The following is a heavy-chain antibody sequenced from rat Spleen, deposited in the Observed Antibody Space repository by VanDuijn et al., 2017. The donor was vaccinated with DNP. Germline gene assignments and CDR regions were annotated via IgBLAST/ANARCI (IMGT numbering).Heavy chain of an antibody. CDR3: VAPTYYYGSYPGY. V-gene: IGHV5-7*01. J-gene: IGHJ2*01. CDR2: ISYDGSST. Sequence: EVQLVESGGGLVQPGRSLKLSCAASGFTFSNCNMAWVRQAPKKGLEWVATISYDGSSTYYRDSVKGRFTISRDDAKSTLYLQMDSLRSEDTATYYCVAPTYYYGSYPGYWGQGVMVTVSS. D-gene: IGHD1-12*02. CDR1: GFTFSNCN.